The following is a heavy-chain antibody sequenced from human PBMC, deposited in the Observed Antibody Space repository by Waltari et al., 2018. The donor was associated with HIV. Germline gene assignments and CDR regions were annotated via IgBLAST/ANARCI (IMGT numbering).Heavy chain of an antibody. J-gene: IGHJ4*02. CDR1: RDVFTNFS. V-gene: IGHV1-69*05. CDR3: ARSTVAGPFDY. Sequence: VQLVQSGAEMKKPGSSVRVSCKCSRDVFTNFSFNWLRQAPGQRPEWMAEITPVFGTTDYARKFRGRVTMTTDTSTSTAYMELRSLRSDDTAVYYCARSTVAGPFDYWGQGTLVTVSS. CDR2: ITPVFGTT. D-gene: IGHD6-19*01.